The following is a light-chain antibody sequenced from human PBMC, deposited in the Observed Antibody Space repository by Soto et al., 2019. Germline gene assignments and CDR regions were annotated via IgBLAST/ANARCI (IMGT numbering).Light chain of an antibody. CDR1: QSVLYSSKNKNY. Sequence: DIVMTQSPDSLAVSLGERATINCKSSQSVLYSSKNKNYLAWYQQKPGQPPKLLIYWASTRESGVPDRFSGSGSGTDFTLTISSLQAEDVAVYYSQQYYSTPAWTFGQGTKVEIK. V-gene: IGKV4-1*01. J-gene: IGKJ1*01. CDR3: QQYYSTPAWT. CDR2: WAS.